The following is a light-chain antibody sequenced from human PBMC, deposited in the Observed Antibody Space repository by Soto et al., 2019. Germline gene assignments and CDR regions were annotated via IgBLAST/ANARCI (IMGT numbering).Light chain of an antibody. V-gene: IGKV3D-20*02. CDR1: QSVSSSY. Sequence: EIVFTQSPDTLSLTPGERATLSCRASQSVSSSYLAWYQQKPGQAPRLLIYGASSRATGIPDRFSGSGSGTDFTLTISRLEPEDFAVYYCQQRSAWPPITFCQGTRLEI. CDR2: GAS. J-gene: IGKJ5*01. CDR3: QQRSAWPPIT.